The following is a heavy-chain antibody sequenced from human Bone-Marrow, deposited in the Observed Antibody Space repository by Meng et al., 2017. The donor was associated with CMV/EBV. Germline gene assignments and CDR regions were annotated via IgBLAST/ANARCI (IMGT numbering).Heavy chain of an antibody. V-gene: IGHV4-39*07. CDR2: IYYEGST. Sequence: SDLLCFTWSAPGGPISRNGYYWTWIRQPPGKGLEWIGSIYYEGSTKYSPSLESRATISVQPYKNQFSLKVFSVTGADTAVYYCAGGVRGVNRCRYYYAMDVWGQGTAVTVSS. CDR3: AGGVRGVNRCRYYYAMDV. CDR1: GGPISRNGYY. J-gene: IGHJ6*02. D-gene: IGHD3-10*01.